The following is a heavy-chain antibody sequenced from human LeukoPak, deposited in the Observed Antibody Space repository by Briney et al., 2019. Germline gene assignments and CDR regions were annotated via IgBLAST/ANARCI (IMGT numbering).Heavy chain of an antibody. CDR3: AREDGGATGYTFDY. CDR2: INPNSGGT. D-gene: IGHD1-26*01. J-gene: IGHJ4*02. V-gene: IGHV1-2*02. CDR1: GYTFTGYY. Sequence: ASVKVSCKASGYTFTGYYMHWVRQAPGQGLEWMGWINPNSGGTNYAQKFQGRVTMTRDTSISTAYMELSRLRSDDTAVYYGAREDGGATGYTFDYWGQGTLVTVSS.